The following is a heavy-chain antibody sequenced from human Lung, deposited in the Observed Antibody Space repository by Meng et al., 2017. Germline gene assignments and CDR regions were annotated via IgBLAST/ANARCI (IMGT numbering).Heavy chain of an antibody. J-gene: IGHJ4*02. CDR2: INHSGST. CDR1: GGSFSDYY. CDR3: ARGPTTMAHDFDY. D-gene: IGHD4-11*01. V-gene: IGHV4-34*01. Sequence: QGQLREGGAGLLKPSGTSSLTCVVPGGSFSDYYWSWIRQPPGKGLEWIGEINHSGSTNYNPSLESRATISVDTSQNNLSLKLSSVTAADSAVYYCARGPTTMAHDFDYWGQGTLVTVSS.